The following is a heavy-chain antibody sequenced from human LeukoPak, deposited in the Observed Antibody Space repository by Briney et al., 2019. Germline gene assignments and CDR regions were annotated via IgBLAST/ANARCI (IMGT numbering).Heavy chain of an antibody. D-gene: IGHD3-22*01. Sequence: ASVKVSCKASGGTFSSYAISWVRQAPGQGLEWMGRIIPILGIANYAQKFQGRVTITADKSTSTAYMELSSLRSEDTAVYYCASERFYDSTEPDFDYWGQGTLVTVSS. J-gene: IGHJ4*02. CDR3: ASERFYDSTEPDFDY. CDR2: IIPILGIA. V-gene: IGHV1-69*04. CDR1: GGTFSSYA.